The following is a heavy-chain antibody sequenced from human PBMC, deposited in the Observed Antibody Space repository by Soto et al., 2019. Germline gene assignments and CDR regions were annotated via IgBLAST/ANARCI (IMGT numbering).Heavy chain of an antibody. CDR2: INHSGST. CDR3: ARDSYGPTGFDY. V-gene: IGHV4-34*01. J-gene: IGHJ4*02. Sequence: PSETLSLTCAVYGGSFSGYYWSWIRQPPGKGLEWIGEINHSGSTNYNPSLKSRVTISVDTSKNQFSLKLSSVTAADTAVYYCARDSYGPTGFDYWGQGTLVTVSS. CDR1: GGSFSGYY. D-gene: IGHD5-18*01.